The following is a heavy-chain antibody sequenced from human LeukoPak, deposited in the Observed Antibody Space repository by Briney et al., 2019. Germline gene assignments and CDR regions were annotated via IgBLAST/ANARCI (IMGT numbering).Heavy chain of an antibody. CDR3: ARSSVGWHDY. CDR1: GFIFSSYA. D-gene: IGHD6-19*01. V-gene: IGHV3-23*01. J-gene: IGHJ4*02. Sequence: GGSLRLSCTASGFIFSSYAMNWVRQAPGKGLEWVSVMTSSGGGTDYADSVKGRFTISRDNFKNTLYLQMNSLRAEDTAVYYCARSSVGWHDYWGQGTLVTVSS. CDR2: MTSSGGGT.